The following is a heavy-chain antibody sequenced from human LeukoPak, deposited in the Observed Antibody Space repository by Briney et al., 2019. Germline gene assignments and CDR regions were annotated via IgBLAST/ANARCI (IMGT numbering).Heavy chain of an antibody. D-gene: IGHD4-17*01. CDR3: AKDRRPTVTGDAFDI. CDR1: GFTFDDYA. CDR2: ISWNSGSI. V-gene: IGHV3-9*01. J-gene: IGHJ3*02. Sequence: GRSLRLSCAASGFTFDDYAMHWVRQAPGKGLEWVSGISWNSGSIGYADSVKGRFTISRDNAKNSLYLQMNSLRAEDTALYYCAKDRRPTVTGDAFDIWGQGTMVTVSS.